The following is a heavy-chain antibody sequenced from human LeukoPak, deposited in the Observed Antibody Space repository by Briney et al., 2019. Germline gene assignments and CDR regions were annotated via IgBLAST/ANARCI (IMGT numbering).Heavy chain of an antibody. CDR3: AKDREMATITIPGY. J-gene: IGHJ4*02. CDR1: GFTFSSYG. V-gene: IGHV3-23*01. D-gene: IGHD5-24*01. Sequence: GGSLRLSCAASGFTFSSYGMSWVRQAPGKGLEWVSAISGSGGSTYYADSVKGRFTISRDNSKNTLYLQMNSLRAADTAVYYCAKDREMATITIPGYWGQGTLVTVSS. CDR2: ISGSGGST.